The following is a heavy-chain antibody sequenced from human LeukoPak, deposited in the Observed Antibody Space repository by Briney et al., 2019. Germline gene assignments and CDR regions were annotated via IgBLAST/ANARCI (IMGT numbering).Heavy chain of an antibody. V-gene: IGHV1-18*01. J-gene: IGHJ6*03. CDR2: ISAYNGNT. D-gene: IGHD3-22*01. Sequence: GASVKVSCKASGYTFTSYGISWVRQAPGQGLEWMGWISAYNGNTNYAQKLQGRVTMTTDTSTSTACMELRSLRSDDTAVYYCARVSLGYYDSSGYYPSNYYYYMDVWGKGTTVTVSS. CDR3: ARVSLGYYDSSGYYPSNYYYYMDV. CDR1: GYTFTSYG.